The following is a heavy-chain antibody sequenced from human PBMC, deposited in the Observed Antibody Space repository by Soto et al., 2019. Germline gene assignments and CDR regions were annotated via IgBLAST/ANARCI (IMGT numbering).Heavy chain of an antibody. CDR3: ARLFRIQLENYIDY. V-gene: IGHV4-59*08. CDR2: IYYSGST. CDR1: GGSISSYY. J-gene: IGHJ4*02. Sequence: PSETLSLTCTVSGGSISSYYWSWIRQPPGKGLEWIGYIYYSGSTNYNPSLKSRVTISVDTSKNQFSLKLSSVTAADTAVYYCARLFRIQLENYIDYWGQGTLGTVFS. D-gene: IGHD5-18*01.